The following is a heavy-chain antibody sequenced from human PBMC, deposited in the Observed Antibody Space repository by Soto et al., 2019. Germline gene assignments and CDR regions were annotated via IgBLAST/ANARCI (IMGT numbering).Heavy chain of an antibody. Sequence: ASVKVSCKASGYTFTSYAMHWVRQAPGQRLEWMGWINAYNGNTNYAQKLQGRVTMTTDTSTSTAYMELRSLRSDDTAVYYCARSDSSGYYFWFDPWGQGTLVTSPQ. CDR3: ARSDSSGYYFWFDP. D-gene: IGHD3-22*01. V-gene: IGHV1-18*01. CDR1: GYTFTSYA. CDR2: INAYNGNT. J-gene: IGHJ5*02.